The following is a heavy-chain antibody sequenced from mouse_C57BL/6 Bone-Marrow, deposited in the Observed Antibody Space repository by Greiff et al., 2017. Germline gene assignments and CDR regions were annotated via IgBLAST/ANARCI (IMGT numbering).Heavy chain of an antibody. J-gene: IGHJ3*01. CDR1: GYTFTSYW. CDR3: ARGWLPFAY. D-gene: IGHD2-2*01. V-gene: IGHV1-69*01. CDR2: IDPSDSYT. Sequence: QVQLQQPGAELVMPGASVKLSYKASGYTFTSYWMHWVKQRPGQGLEWIGEIDPSDSYTNYNQKFKGKSTLTVDKSSSTAYLQLSSLTSEDSAVYYCARGWLPFAYWGQGTLVTVSA.